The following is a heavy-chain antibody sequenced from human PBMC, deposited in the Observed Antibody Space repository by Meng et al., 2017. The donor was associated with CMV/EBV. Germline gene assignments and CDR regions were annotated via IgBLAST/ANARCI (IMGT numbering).Heavy chain of an antibody. J-gene: IGHJ6*02. V-gene: IGHV3-48*03. D-gene: IGHD6-6*01. Sequence: GESLKISCAASGFTFSSFEMNWVRQAPGKGLEWTSYISAGGDTIYYADSVKGGFTISRDKAKKSLYLQMNSLRAEDTAIYYCARNLGARTPRDAMDVWGQGTTVTVSS. CDR1: GFTFSSFE. CDR2: ISAGGDTI. CDR3: ARNLGARTPRDAMDV.